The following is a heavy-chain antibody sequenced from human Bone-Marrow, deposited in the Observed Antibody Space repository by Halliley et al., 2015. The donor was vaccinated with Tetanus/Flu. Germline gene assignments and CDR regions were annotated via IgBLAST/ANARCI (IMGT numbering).Heavy chain of an antibody. CDR2: FYYSGST. Sequence: LRLSCTVSGGSLSSGTYDWGWIRQPPGKGLERIGTFYYSGSTYYNPSLRSRVTIFVDTSKNQFSLKLSSVTAADRAVYYCARGLIMDVWGQGTTVTVSS. V-gene: IGHV4-39*01. CDR3: ARGLIMDV. J-gene: IGHJ6*02. CDR1: GGSLSSGTYD.